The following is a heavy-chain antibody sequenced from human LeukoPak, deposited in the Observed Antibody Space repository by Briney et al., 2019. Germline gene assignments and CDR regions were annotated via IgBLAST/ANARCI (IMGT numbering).Heavy chain of an antibody. V-gene: IGHV3-23*01. Sequence: GGSLRLSCAASGFTFSSYAMSWVRQAPGKGLEWVSAISASGASTYYADSVKGRFTISRDNSKNTLYLQMNSLRAEDTAVYYCAKGEGDRSGYYHDIFDIWGQGTMVTVSS. CDR1: GFTFSSYA. CDR2: ISASGAST. D-gene: IGHD3-22*01. CDR3: AKGEGDRSGYYHDIFDI. J-gene: IGHJ3*02.